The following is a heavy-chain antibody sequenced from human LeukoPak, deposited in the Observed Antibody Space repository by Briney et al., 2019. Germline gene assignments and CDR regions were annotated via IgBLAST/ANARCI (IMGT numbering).Heavy chain of an antibody. CDR2: ISSSSSYI. Sequence: GGSLRLSCAASGFTFSSYSMNWVRQAPGKGLEWVSSISSSSSYIYYADSVKGRFTISRDNAKNSQYLQMNSLRAEDTAVYYCARDFRAMVNYFDYWGQGTLVTVSS. J-gene: IGHJ4*02. D-gene: IGHD5-18*01. V-gene: IGHV3-21*01. CDR1: GFTFSSYS. CDR3: ARDFRAMVNYFDY.